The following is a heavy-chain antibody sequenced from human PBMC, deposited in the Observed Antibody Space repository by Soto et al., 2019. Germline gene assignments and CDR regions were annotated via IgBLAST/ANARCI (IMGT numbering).Heavy chain of an antibody. CDR3: ARGQGLWFGELLPRTYWYFDL. Sequence: PSETLSLTCTVSGGSISSYYWSWIQQPPGKGLEWIGYIYYSGSTNYNPSLKSRVTISVDTSKNQFSLKLSSVTAADTAVYYCARGQGLWFGELLPRTYWYFDLWGRCTLVTVSS. CDR1: GGSISSYY. V-gene: IGHV4-59*01. D-gene: IGHD3-10*01. J-gene: IGHJ2*01. CDR2: IYYSGST.